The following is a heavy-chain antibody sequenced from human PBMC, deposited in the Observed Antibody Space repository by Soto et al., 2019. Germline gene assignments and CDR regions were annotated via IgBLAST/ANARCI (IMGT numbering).Heavy chain of an antibody. CDR2: IYRSGST. CDR1: GDSVRNQY. D-gene: IGHD3-16*01. V-gene: IGHV4-4*09. J-gene: IGHJ6*03. CDR3: ARTLDYGHMDV. Sequence: QVQMQESGPGLVKPSETLSLTCTVSGDSVRNQYWSWIRRPPGRGLEWIGDIYRSGSTKYNPSLKSRLTISVDTSKNQFSRKLSSVTAADTAVYYCARTLDYGHMDVWGKGTTVTVSS.